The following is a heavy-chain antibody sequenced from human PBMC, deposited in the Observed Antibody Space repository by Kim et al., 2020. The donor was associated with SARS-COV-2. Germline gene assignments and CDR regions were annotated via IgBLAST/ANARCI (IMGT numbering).Heavy chain of an antibody. Sequence: GGSLRLSCAASGFTFSGSAMHWVRQASGKGLEWVGRIRSKANSYATAYAASVKGRFTISRDDSKNTAYLQMNSLKTEDTAVYYCTRLARGGSPGYWGQGTLVTVSS. CDR2: IRSKANSYAT. J-gene: IGHJ4*02. V-gene: IGHV3-73*01. CDR1: GFTFSGSA. CDR3: TRLARGGSPGY. D-gene: IGHD1-26*01.